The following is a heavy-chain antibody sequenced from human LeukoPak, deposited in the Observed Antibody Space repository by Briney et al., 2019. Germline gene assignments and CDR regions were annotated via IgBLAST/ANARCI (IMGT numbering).Heavy chain of an antibody. Sequence: GASVKVSCKASGGTFSSYAISWVRQAPGQGLEWMGGIIPIFGTANYAQKFQGRVTITTDESTSTAYMELSSLRSEDTAVYYCVSNSGSYYTPFDYWGQGTLVTVSS. CDR3: VSNSGSYYTPFDY. V-gene: IGHV1-69*05. CDR1: GGTFSSYA. D-gene: IGHD1-26*01. CDR2: IIPIFGTA. J-gene: IGHJ4*02.